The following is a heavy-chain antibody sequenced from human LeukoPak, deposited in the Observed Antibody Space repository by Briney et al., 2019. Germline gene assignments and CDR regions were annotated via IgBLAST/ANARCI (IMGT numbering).Heavy chain of an antibody. J-gene: IGHJ4*02. Sequence: SVKVSCKASGGTFSSYAISWVRQAPGQGLEWMGRIIPILGIANYAQKLQGRVTITADKSTSTAYMELSSLRSEDTAVYYCARELGGIAAAGAFDYWGQGTLVTVSS. CDR2: IIPILGIA. CDR1: GGTFSSYA. D-gene: IGHD6-13*01. V-gene: IGHV1-69*04. CDR3: ARELGGIAAAGAFDY.